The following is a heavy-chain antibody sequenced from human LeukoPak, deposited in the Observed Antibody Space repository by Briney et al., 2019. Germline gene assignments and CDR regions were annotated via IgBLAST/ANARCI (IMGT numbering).Heavy chain of an antibody. CDR2: IYYSGST. J-gene: IGHJ6*02. D-gene: IGHD2-15*01. Sequence: WVRQPPGKGLEWSGSIYYSGSTYYNPSLKSRVTISVDTSKNQFSLKLSSVTAADTAVYYCARGHCSGGSCAGLYYYYGMDVWGQGTTVTVSS. CDR3: ARGHCSGGSCAGLYYYYGMDV. V-gene: IGHV4-39*07.